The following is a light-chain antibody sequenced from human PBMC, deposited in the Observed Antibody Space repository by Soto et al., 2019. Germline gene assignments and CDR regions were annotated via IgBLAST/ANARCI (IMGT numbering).Light chain of an antibody. J-gene: IGKJ4*01. Sequence: DIEMTQSHSTVSAAVGDRVNITYRANQSISSWLAWYQQKPGKAPKLLIFQASSLKSGVPSRLSGSGSATEYTLTISSLQPDDFATYYCEDYSSSSGLTFGGGTKVDIK. CDR2: QAS. CDR3: EDYSSSSGLT. V-gene: IGKV1-5*03. CDR1: QSISSW.